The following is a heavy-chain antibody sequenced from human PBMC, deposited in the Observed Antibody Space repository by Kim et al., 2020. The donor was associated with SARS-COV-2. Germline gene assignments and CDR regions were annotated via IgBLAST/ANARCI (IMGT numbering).Heavy chain of an antibody. CDR2: IKQDGNEK. J-gene: IGHJ6*02. V-gene: IGHV3-7*01. D-gene: IGHD3-16*01. Sequence: GGSLRLSCAAYGFTFITYRMSWVRQAPGKGLEWVANIKQDGNEKYYVDSVKGRFTISRDNAKHSLDLQMNSLRAEDTAVYYCAREGRLITGHYHYAMDVWGQGTTVIVSS. CDR1: GFTFITYR. CDR3: AREGRLITGHYHYAMDV.